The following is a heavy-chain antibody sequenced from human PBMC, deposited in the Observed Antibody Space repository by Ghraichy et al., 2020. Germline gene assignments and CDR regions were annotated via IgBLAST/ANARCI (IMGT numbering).Heavy chain of an antibody. CDR1: GFTFSDYY. Sequence: LNISCAASGFTFSDYYMSWIRQAPGKGLEWVSYISSSSSYTNYADSVKGRFTISRDNAKNSLYLQMNSLRAEDTAVYYCARDDCSSTSCYGGGDAFDIWGQGTMVTVSS. CDR3: ARDDCSSTSCYGGGDAFDI. D-gene: IGHD2-2*01. CDR2: ISSSSSYT. V-gene: IGHV3-11*06. J-gene: IGHJ3*02.